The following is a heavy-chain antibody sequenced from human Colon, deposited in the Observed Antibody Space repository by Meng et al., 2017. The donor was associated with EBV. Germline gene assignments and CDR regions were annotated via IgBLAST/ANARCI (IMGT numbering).Heavy chain of an antibody. Sequence: LRLQESDSGLVQPSPSLSLPCAVSGDSISSGDYSWSWIRQPPGQGLEWIGYIYHGGTTYNTSLKSRVTISVDNSKNQFSLRLTSVTAADTAVYYCARGPYCGGDCYWFDPWGQGTLVTVSS. J-gene: IGHJ5*02. CDR3: ARGPYCGGDCYWFDP. V-gene: IGHV4-30-2*01. D-gene: IGHD2-21*02. CDR2: IYHGGTT. CDR1: GDSISSGDYS.